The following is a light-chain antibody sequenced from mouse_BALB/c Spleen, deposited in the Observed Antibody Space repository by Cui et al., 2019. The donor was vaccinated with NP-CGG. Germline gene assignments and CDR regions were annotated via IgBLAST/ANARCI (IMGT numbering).Light chain of an antibody. CDR3: ALWYSNHWV. V-gene: IGLV1*01. Sequence: QAAVIPESAPTTSPGETVTLTCRSSTGAVTTSNYANWVQEKPDHLFTGLIGGTNNRAPGVPARFSGSLIGDKAAFTITGAQTEDEAIYFCALWYSNHWVFGGGTKLTVL. CDR2: GTN. J-gene: IGLJ1*01. CDR1: TGAVTTSNY.